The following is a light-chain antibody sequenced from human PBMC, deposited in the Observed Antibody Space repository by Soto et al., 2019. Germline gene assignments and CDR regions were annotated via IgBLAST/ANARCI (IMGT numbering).Light chain of an antibody. J-gene: IGKJ1*01. CDR3: QQYGSSPPWT. Sequence: EIVLTQSSGTLSLSPGERATLSCRASQSVSSSYLAWYQQKPGQAPRLLIYGASSRATGIPDRFSGSGSGTDLTLTISRLEPEGFAVYYCQQYGSSPPWTFGQGTKVEIK. V-gene: IGKV3-20*01. CDR2: GAS. CDR1: QSVSSSY.